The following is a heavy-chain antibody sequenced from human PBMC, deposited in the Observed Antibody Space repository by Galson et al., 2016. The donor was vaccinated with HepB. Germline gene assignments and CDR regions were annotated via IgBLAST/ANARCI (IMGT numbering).Heavy chain of an antibody. CDR3: AIDPSQWHDLLFGN. Sequence: SLRLSCAASGFTFDRCGMTWFRQAPGKGLEWVSTICGRCGDVDYAASVKGRFTISRDDSKSTLYLHMSSLRVEDTAIYYCAIDPSQWHDLLFGNWAQGTLVTVSA. V-gene: IGHV3-23*01. CDR1: GFTFDRCG. J-gene: IGHJ4*02. CDR2: ICGRCGDV. D-gene: IGHD6-19*01.